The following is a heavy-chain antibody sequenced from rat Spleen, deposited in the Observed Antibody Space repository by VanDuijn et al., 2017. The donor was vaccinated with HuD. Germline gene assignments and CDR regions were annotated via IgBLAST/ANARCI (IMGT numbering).Heavy chain of an antibody. J-gene: IGHJ2*01. D-gene: IGHD1-11*01. Sequence: QVQLKESGPGLVQPSQTLSLTCTVSGFSLTSYHITWVRQPPGKGLEWMGVIWTGGSTAYNSHLKSRLSISRDTSKSQVFLKMNRLQTEDTATYYCARGPNYGGYSDGMDYWGQGVMVTVSS. CDR3: ARGPNYGGYSDGMDY. V-gene: IGHV2-43*01. CDR2: IWTGGST. CDR1: GFSLTSYH.